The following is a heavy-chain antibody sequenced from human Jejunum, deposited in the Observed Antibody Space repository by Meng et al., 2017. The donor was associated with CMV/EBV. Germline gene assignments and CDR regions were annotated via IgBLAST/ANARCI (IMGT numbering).Heavy chain of an antibody. Sequence: SGFPLNSYGIHWVRQFPGKGLEWVAVLWYDGSRKYFADSVQGRFSISRDDSKNTVYLQMNSLRAEDTAVYYCARDNDGSSHYSQFDYWGQGTLVTVS. J-gene: IGHJ4*02. CDR2: LWYDGSRK. V-gene: IGHV3-33*01. CDR3: ARDNDGSSHYSQFDY. D-gene: IGHD3-22*01. CDR1: GFPLNSYG.